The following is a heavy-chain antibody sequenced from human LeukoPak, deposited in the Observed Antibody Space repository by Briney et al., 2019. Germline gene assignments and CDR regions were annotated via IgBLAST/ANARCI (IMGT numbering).Heavy chain of an antibody. J-gene: IGHJ4*02. Sequence: GASVKASCKASGYTSTGYYMHWVRQAPGQGLEWMGWINPNSGGTNYAQKFQGRVTMTRDTSISTAYMELSRLRSDDTAVYYCARGVGKRDRTSFDYWGQGTLVTVSS. CDR3: ARGVGKRDRTSFDY. CDR2: INPNSGGT. D-gene: IGHD1-1*01. CDR1: GYTSTGYY. V-gene: IGHV1-2*02.